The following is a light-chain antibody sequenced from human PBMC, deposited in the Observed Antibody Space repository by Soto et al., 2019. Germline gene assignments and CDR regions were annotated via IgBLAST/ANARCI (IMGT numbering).Light chain of an antibody. Sequence: QSVLTQPASVSGSPGQSITISCTGTSSDVGGYNYVSWYQQHPGKAPKLMIYDVSNRPSGVSNRFSGSKSGNTASLTISGLQAEHEADYYCSSYTSSSTLYVFGTGTNVTVL. CDR2: DVS. CDR1: SSDVGGYNY. J-gene: IGLJ1*01. V-gene: IGLV2-14*01. CDR3: SSYTSSSTLYV.